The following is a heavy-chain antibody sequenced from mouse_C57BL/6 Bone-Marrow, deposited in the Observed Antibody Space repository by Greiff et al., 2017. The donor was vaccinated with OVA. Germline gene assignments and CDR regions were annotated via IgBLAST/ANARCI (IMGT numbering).Heavy chain of an antibody. CDR1: GYTFTSYW. CDR3: AIGDGYYDYDRFAY. Sequence: VKLQQPGAELVKPGASVKVSCKASGYTFTSYWMHWVKQRPGQGLEWIGRIHPSDSDTNYNQKFKGKATLTVDKSSSTAYMQLSSLTSEDSAVYYCAIGDGYYDYDRFAYWGQGTLVTVSA. V-gene: IGHV1-74*01. J-gene: IGHJ3*01. D-gene: IGHD2-4*01. CDR2: IHPSDSDT.